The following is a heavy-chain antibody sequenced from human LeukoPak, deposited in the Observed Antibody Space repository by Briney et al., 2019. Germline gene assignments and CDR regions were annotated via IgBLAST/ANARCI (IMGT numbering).Heavy chain of an antibody. D-gene: IGHD3-22*01. V-gene: IGHV5-51*01. CDR3: ARHPSRTYYYDSSGYTS. CDR2: IYPGDSDT. J-gene: IGHJ4*02. Sequence: GESLKISCKGSGYSFTSYWIGWVRQMPGKGLEWMGIIYPGDSDTRYSPSFQGQVTISADKSISTAYLQWSSLKASDTAMYYCARHPSRTYYYDSSGYTSWGQGTLVTVSS. CDR1: GYSFTSYW.